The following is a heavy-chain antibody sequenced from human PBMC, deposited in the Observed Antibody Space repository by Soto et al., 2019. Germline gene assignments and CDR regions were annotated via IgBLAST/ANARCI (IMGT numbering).Heavy chain of an antibody. CDR3: ARHGDNVFDY. CDR1: GFIFSDCW. D-gene: IGHD4-17*01. V-gene: IGHV3-7*02. Sequence: EVQLVESGGDLVQPGGSLRLSCAASGFIFSDCWLGWVRQAPGKGLEWVANIKTDGSSIYYVGSVRGRFTISRDNAKNLLHLQMNSLRAEDTAVYYCARHGDNVFDYWGQGTLVTVSS. CDR2: IKTDGSSI. J-gene: IGHJ4*02.